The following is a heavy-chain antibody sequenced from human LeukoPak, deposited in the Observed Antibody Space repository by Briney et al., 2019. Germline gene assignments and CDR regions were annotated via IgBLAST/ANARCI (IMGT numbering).Heavy chain of an antibody. Sequence: GESLKISCTASGYSFTSYWIGWVRQMPGKGLEWMGIIYPGDSDTRYSPSFQGQVTISADKSISTAYLQWSSLKASDTAMYYCARHATGGYYDSSGYYLRYWGQGTLVTVSS. CDR1: GYSFTSYW. CDR2: IYPGDSDT. V-gene: IGHV5-51*01. D-gene: IGHD3-22*01. CDR3: ARHATGGYYDSSGYYLRY. J-gene: IGHJ4*02.